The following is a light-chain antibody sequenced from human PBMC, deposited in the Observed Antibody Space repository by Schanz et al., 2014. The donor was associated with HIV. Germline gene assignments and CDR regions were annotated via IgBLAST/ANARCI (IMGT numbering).Light chain of an antibody. V-gene: IGKV3D-15*01. Sequence: EIVMTQSPATLSVSPGERATLSCRASQDIHTYLAWYQQRPGQAPRLLIYDASNRATGIPARFSGSRSGTEFTLTISRLQSEDFAVYYCQQYKNWPTFGQGTRLEIK. CDR1: QDIHTY. CDR2: DAS. J-gene: IGKJ5*01. CDR3: QQYKNWPT.